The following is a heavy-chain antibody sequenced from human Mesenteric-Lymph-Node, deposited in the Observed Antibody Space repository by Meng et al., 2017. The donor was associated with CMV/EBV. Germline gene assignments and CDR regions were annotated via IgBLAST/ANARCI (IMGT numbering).Heavy chain of an antibody. CDR2: ISSSGSTI. Sequence: GESLKISCAASGFTFSDYYMSWIRQAPGKGLEWVSYISSSGSTIYYTDSVKGRFTISRDNAKNSLDLQMNSLRPEDTAVYYCARDLLGYYYGMDVWGQGTTVTVSS. V-gene: IGHV3-11*04. D-gene: IGHD2-21*01. CDR1: GFTFSDYY. J-gene: IGHJ6*02. CDR3: ARDLLGYYYGMDV.